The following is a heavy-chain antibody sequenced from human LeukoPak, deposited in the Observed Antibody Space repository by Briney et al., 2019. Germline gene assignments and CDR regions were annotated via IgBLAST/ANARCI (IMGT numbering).Heavy chain of an antibody. D-gene: IGHD3/OR15-3a*01. CDR1: GYTFTDYG. J-gene: IGHJ4*02. V-gene: IGHV1-18*01. Sequence: ASVKVSCKTSGYTFTDYGISWVRQAPRQGLEWIGWISPKNGNTNSARKVQGRVTMTTDRSTNTGYMELRSLTSDDTAVYYCARGADWLLFDSWGQGTLVTVSS. CDR2: ISPKNGNT. CDR3: ARGADWLLFDS.